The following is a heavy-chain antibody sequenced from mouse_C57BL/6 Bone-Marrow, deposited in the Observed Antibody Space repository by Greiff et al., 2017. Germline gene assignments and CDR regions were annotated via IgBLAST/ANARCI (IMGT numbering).Heavy chain of an antibody. CDR2: SRNKANDYTT. Sequence: EVKLVESGGGLVQSGRSLRLSCATSGFTFSDFYMEWVRQAPGKGLEWIAASRNKANDYTTEYSASVKGRFIVSRDTSQSILYLQMNALRAEDTAIYYCARDAGYPGYFDVWGTGTTVTVSS. J-gene: IGHJ1*03. V-gene: IGHV7-1*01. CDR3: ARDAGYPGYFDV. CDR1: GFTFSDFY. D-gene: IGHD2-14*01.